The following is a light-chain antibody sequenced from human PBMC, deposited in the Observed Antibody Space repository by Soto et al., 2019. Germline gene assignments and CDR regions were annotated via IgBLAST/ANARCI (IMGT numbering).Light chain of an antibody. CDR2: AAS. Sequence: DIQLTQSPSTLSASVGDRVTITCRASQGIVRWLAWYQQKPGKAPKLLIYAASNLQSGVPSRFSGSGSGTDFTLTISSLQPEDFATYFCQQSYSTPPWTFGQGTKVDIK. CDR3: QQSYSTPPWT. J-gene: IGKJ1*01. CDR1: QGIVRW. V-gene: IGKV1-39*01.